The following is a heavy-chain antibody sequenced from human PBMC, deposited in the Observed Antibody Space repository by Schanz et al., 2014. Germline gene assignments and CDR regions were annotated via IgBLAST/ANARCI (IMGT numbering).Heavy chain of an antibody. D-gene: IGHD3-10*01. CDR3: AKYRGYYRVSGSYRELEY. CDR1: GFTFSTHA. V-gene: IGHV3-23*04. J-gene: IGHJ4*02. CDR2: ISGDHRNT. Sequence: EVHLVESGGGLVQPGGSLRLSCAASGFTFSTHAMSWVRQAPGKGLEWVSSISGDHRNTFYADSVKGRFTISRDNSKNTLYLQMNSLRAEDTAIYYCAKYRGYYRVSGSYRELEYWGQGTLVTVSS.